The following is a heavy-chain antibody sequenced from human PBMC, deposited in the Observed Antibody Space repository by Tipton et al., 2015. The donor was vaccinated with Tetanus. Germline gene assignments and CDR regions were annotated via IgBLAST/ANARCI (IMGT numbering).Heavy chain of an antibody. J-gene: IGHJ5*02. CDR1: GEALVRGGYY. D-gene: IGHD6-13*01. Sequence: GEALVRGGYYWTWIRHLPGKGLEWIGYIYHTGAAHYNPSLKSRVTLSVDMSKNQFFLKMISMTAADTAAYFCARDFGSNHNWFDPWGQGTPVTISS. CDR3: ARDFGSNHNWFDP. CDR2: IYHTGAA. V-gene: IGHV4-31*02.